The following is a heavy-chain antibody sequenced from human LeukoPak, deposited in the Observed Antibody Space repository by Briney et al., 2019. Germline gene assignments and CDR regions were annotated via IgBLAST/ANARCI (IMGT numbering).Heavy chain of an antibody. CDR1: GGSISSYY. J-gene: IGHJ4*02. CDR3: ARGGDILTGYPNYFDY. V-gene: IGHV4-59*01. CDR2: IYYSGST. Sequence: SETLSLTCTVSGGSISSYYWSWIRQPPGKGLEWIGYIYYSGSTNYNPPLKSRVTISVDTSKDQFSLKLSSVTAADTAVYYCARGGDILTGYPNYFDYWGQGTLSPSPQ. D-gene: IGHD3-9*01.